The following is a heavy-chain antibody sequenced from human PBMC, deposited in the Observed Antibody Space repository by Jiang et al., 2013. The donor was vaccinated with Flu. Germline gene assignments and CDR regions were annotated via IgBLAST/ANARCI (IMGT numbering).Heavy chain of an antibody. V-gene: IGHV3-23*01. CDR1: GFTFSNYA. CDR3: VMLMQLGT. CDR2: ISARGA. J-gene: IGHJ4*02. Sequence: GLEQPGGSLRLSCAASGFTFSNYAMSWVRQAPGKGLEWVSVISARGAFYADAVKGRFTISRDNSRNTVYLQMNSLRAEDTAVYYCVMLMQLGTWGQGTLVTVSS. D-gene: IGHD6-6*01.